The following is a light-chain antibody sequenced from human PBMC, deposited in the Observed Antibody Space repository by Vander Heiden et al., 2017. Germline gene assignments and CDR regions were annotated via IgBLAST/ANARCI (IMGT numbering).Light chain of an antibody. J-gene: IGKJ2*01. CDR2: AAS. CDR3: QQSYSTPPMYT. Sequence: DIQMTQSPSSLSASVGDRVTITCRASQSISSYLNWYQQKPGKAPKLLIYAASSLQSGVPSRFSGSGSGTDFTLTISSLQPEDFETYYCQQSYSTPPMYTFGQGTKLEIK. V-gene: IGKV1-39*01. CDR1: QSISSY.